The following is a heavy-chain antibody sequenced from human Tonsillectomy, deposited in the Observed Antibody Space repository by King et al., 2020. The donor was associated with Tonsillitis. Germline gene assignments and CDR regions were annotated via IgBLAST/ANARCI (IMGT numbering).Heavy chain of an antibody. CDR2: IKNTGSFT. V-gene: IGHV3-21*06. CDR1: GFSFSNFD. D-gene: IGHD3-22*01. J-gene: IGHJ3*02. CDR3: AKDKGADFYDNSRGAFDI. Sequence: VQLVESGGDLVKPGGSLRLSFATSGFSFSNFDMNWGRQAPGKGLEWVSSIKNTGSFTYFVASVKGRFTISRDNAKNSLYLQMNSLRAEDTAVYYCAKDKGADFYDNSRGAFDIWGRGTVVTVSS.